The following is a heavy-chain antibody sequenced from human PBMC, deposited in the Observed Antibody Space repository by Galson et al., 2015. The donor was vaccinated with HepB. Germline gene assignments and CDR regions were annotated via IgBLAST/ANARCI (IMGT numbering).Heavy chain of an antibody. CDR3: ARGDELRFLEWLYFGY. Sequence: SLRLSCAASGFTFSSYAMHWVRQAPGKGLEWVAVILYDGSNKYYADSVKGRFTISRDNSKNTLYLQMNSLRAEDTAVYYCARGDELRFLEWLYFGYWGQGTLVTVSS. CDR1: GFTFSSYA. V-gene: IGHV3-30-3*01. D-gene: IGHD3-3*01. J-gene: IGHJ4*02. CDR2: ILYDGSNK.